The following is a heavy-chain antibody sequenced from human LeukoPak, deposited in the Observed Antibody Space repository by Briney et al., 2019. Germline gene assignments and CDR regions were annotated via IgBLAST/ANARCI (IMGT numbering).Heavy chain of an antibody. D-gene: IGHD5-18*01. J-gene: IGHJ4*02. CDR1: GGSISSSNW. V-gene: IGHV4-4*02. CDR2: IYHSGST. Sequence: SETLSLTCAVSGGSISSSNWWSWVRQPPGKGLEWIGEIYHSGSTNNTPSLKSRVTISVDTSKNQFSLKLSSVTAADTAVYYCERLGYSYGVDYWGQGTLVTVSS. CDR3: ERLGYSYGVDY.